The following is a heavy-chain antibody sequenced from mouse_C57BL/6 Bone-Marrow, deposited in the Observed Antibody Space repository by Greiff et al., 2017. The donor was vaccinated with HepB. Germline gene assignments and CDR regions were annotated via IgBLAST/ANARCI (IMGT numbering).Heavy chain of an antibody. CDR1: GYTFTDHT. Sequence: QVHVKQSDAELVKPGASVKISCKVSGYTFTDHTIHWMKQRPEQGLEWIGYIYPRDGSTKYNEKFKGKATLTADKSSSTAYMQLNSLTSEDSAVYFCAREGDYYYGSSYAWLAYWGQGTLVTVSA. CDR2: IYPRDGST. D-gene: IGHD1-1*01. V-gene: IGHV1-78*01. J-gene: IGHJ3*01. CDR3: AREGDYYYGSSYAWLAY.